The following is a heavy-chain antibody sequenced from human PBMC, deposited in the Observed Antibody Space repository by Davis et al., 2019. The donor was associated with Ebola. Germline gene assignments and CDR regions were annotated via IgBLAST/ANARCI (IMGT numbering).Heavy chain of an antibody. CDR1: GFTFSGFY. CDR3: VRDSMSNGYFHDAFEI. D-gene: IGHD3-22*01. CDR2: ITEEGSGK. J-gene: IGHJ3*02. Sequence: PGGSLRLSCAASGFTFSGFYMSWVRHAPGKGLEWVANITEEGSGKQYLDSVKGRFTISRDNDNGSLYLQMNSLSAEDTAVYFCVRDSMSNGYFHDAFEIWGQGTNVTVSS. V-gene: IGHV3-7*01.